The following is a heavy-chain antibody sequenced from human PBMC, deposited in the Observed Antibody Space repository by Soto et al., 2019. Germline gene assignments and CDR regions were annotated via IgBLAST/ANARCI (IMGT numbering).Heavy chain of an antibody. D-gene: IGHD5-12*01. CDR2: INHSGST. V-gene: IGHV4-34*01. CDR3: AGDSGNDSGRGYYYSYMEA. CDR1: GGSFSGYY. J-gene: IGHJ6*03. Sequence: LSLTCAVYGGSFSGYYWSWIRQPPGKGLEWIGEINHSGSTNYNPSLKRRVTISVDTSQNQFSLKLSSVTAADTAVYYCAGDSGNDSGRGYYYSYMEAWGKGTRFTVS.